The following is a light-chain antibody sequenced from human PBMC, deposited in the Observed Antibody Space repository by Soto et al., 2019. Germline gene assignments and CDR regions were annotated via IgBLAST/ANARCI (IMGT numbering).Light chain of an antibody. CDR2: SNN. V-gene: IGLV1-47*02. Sequence: QSVLTQPPSASGTRGQRVTISCSGSSSNIGSNYVYWYQQLAGTAPKLLIYSNNQRPSGVPDRFSGSKSGTSASLAISGLRSEDEADYYCAAWDDSLSGYVFGTGTKVTVL. J-gene: IGLJ1*01. CDR3: AAWDDSLSGYV. CDR1: SSNIGSNY.